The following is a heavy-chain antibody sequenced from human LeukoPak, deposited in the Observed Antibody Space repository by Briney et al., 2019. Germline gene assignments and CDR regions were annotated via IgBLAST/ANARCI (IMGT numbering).Heavy chain of an antibody. J-gene: IGHJ5*02. Sequence: SETLSLTCTVSDGSISSNSYYWGWIRQPPGKGLEWIANIYYSGNTYYNPSLKSRVTISVDTSKNQFSLKLRSVTAADTAVYYCARTVVAAMNWFDPWGQGTLDTVSS. CDR3: ARTVVAAMNWFDP. D-gene: IGHD2-15*01. V-gene: IGHV4-39*07. CDR2: IYYSGNT. CDR1: DGSISSNSYY.